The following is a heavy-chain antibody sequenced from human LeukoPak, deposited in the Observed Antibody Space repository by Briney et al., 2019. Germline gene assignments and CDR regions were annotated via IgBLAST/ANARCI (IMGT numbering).Heavy chain of an antibody. D-gene: IGHD3-10*01. Sequence: GGLRPSCAASGFTFSSYDMHWVRQATGKGLEWVSAIGTAGDTYYPGSVKGRFTISRENAKNSLYLQMNSLRAGDTAVYYCAREGYYGSAIDYWGQGTLVTVSS. CDR2: IGTAGDT. CDR3: AREGYYGSAIDY. V-gene: IGHV3-13*01. CDR1: GFTFSSYD. J-gene: IGHJ4*02.